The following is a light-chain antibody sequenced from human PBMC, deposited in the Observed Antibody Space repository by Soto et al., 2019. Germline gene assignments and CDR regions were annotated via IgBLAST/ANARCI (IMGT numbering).Light chain of an antibody. CDR1: QSFTSTS. CDR3: QQRSNWPPG. J-gene: IGKJ4*02. Sequence: EIVLTQSPGTLSLSPGERATLSCRASQSFTSTSLAWYQQKPGQAPRLLISGASRRAAGIPDRFSGSGSGTDFTLTISSLEPEDFAVYYCQQRSNWPPGFGGGTKVEIK. V-gene: IGKV3D-20*02. CDR2: GAS.